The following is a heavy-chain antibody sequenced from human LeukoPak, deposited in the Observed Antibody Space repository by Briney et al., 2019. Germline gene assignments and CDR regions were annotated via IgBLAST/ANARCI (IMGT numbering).Heavy chain of an antibody. CDR3: AKQTGSGLFILP. J-gene: IGHJ4*02. D-gene: IGHD3/OR15-3a*01. V-gene: IGHV4-39*01. CDR2: IYYSGST. Sequence: SETLSLTCTVSGGSISSSSYYWGWIRQPPGKGLEWIGSIYYSGSTYYNPSLKSRVTISIDTSKNQFSLKLTSVTAADTAVYYCAKQTGSGLFILPGGQGTLVTVSS. CDR1: GGSISSSSYY.